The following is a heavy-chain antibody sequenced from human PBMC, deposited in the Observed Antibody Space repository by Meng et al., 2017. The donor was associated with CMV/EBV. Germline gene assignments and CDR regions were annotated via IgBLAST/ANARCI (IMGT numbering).Heavy chain of an antibody. CDR3: ARGLKKNRDIVVVPAASRNAFDI. CDR1: GGSFSGHY. D-gene: IGHD2-2*01. V-gene: IGHV4-34*01. Sequence: SETLSLTCAVYGGSFSGHYWSWIRQPPGKGLEWIGEINHSGSTNYNPSLKSRVTISVDTSKNQFSLKLSSVTAADTAVYYCARGLKKNRDIVVVPAASRNAFDIWGQGTMVTVSS. CDR2: INHSGST. J-gene: IGHJ3*02.